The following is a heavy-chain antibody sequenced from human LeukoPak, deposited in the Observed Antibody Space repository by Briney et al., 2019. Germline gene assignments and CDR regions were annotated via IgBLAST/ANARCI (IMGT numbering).Heavy chain of an antibody. V-gene: IGHV3-30*04. Sequence: QPGGSLRLSCAASGFTFSSYEMNWVRQAPGKGLEWVAIISYDGSNEYYADSVKGRFTISRDNSRNTLFLQMNSLRAADTAVYYCARGRRYCSSTSCSHKKYYYYYYYMDVWGKGTTVTISS. CDR3: ARGRRYCSSTSCSHKKYYYYYYYMDV. CDR1: GFTFSSYE. CDR2: ISYDGSNE. J-gene: IGHJ6*03. D-gene: IGHD2-2*01.